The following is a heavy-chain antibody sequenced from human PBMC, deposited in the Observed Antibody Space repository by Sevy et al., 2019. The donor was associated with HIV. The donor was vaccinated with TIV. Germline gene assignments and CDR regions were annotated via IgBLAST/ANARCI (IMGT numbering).Heavy chain of an antibody. Sequence: ASVKVSCKASGYTFTGYYMHWVRQAPGQGLEWMGWINPNSGGTNYAQKFQGRVTMTRDTSISTAYMELSRLRSDDTAVYYCARVEYYYGSGSPLLDYRGQGTLVTVSS. CDR3: ARVEYYYGSGSPLLDY. CDR2: INPNSGGT. V-gene: IGHV1-2*02. D-gene: IGHD3-10*01. CDR1: GYTFTGYY. J-gene: IGHJ4*02.